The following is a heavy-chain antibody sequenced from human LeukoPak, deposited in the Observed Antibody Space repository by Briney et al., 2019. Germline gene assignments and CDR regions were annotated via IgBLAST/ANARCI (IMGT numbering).Heavy chain of an antibody. CDR1: GFTFSSYW. V-gene: IGHV3-74*01. Sequence: PGGSLRLSCAASGFTFSSYWMHWVRQVPGKGLVWVSRINFDGTITTYADSVKGRFTISRDNAKNTLYLQMNSLRAEDTAVYYCARDNHDFWSGYYAHWGQGTLVTVSS. D-gene: IGHD3-3*01. CDR2: INFDGTIT. J-gene: IGHJ4*02. CDR3: ARDNHDFWSGYYAH.